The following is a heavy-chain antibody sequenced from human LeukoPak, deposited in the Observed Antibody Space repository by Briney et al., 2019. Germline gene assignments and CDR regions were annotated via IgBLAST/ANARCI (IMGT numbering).Heavy chain of an antibody. Sequence: KPSETLSLTCAVYGGSSSGYYWSWIRQPPGKGLEWIGEINHSGSTNYNPSLKSRVTISVDTSKNQFSLKLSSVTAADTAVYYCARGILTGDPERDYWGQGTLVTVSS. V-gene: IGHV4-34*01. J-gene: IGHJ4*02. CDR1: GGSSSGYY. D-gene: IGHD7-27*01. CDR3: ARGILTGDPERDY. CDR2: INHSGST.